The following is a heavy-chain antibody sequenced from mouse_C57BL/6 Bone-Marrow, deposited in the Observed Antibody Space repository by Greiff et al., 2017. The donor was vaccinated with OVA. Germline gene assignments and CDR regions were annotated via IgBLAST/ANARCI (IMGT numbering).Heavy chain of an antibody. CDR3: TKYYGSKKDYYAMDY. D-gene: IGHD1-1*01. J-gene: IGHJ4*01. V-gene: IGHV6-3*01. Sequence: EVNVVESGGGLVQPGGSMKLSCVASGFTFSNYWMNWVRQSPEKGLEWVAQIRLKSDNYATHYAESVKGRFTISRDDSKSSVYLQMNNLRAEDTGIYYCTKYYGSKKDYYAMDYWGQGTSVTVSS. CDR1: GFTFSNYW. CDR2: IRLKSDNYAT.